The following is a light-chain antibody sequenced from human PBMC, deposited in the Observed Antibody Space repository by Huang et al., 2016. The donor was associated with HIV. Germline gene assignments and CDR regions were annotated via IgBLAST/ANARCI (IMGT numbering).Light chain of an antibody. CDR1: QAISNW. V-gene: IGKV1-12*01. CDR2: AAS. Sequence: DIQMTQSPSSVSASVGDRVTITCRASQAISNWLVWYQQKPGKAPKLLLYAASSLQSGVPSRFSGSGSWTDFTLTISSLQPEDFATYYCQKSNTFPLTFGGGTKVEIK. J-gene: IGKJ4*01. CDR3: QKSNTFPLT.